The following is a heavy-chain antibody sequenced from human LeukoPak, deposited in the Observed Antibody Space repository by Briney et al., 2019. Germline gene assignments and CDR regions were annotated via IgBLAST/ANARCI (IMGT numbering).Heavy chain of an antibody. J-gene: IGHJ4*02. CDR3: ARGRYSSSWYANPKFDY. CDR2: MNPNSGNT. CDR1: GYTFTSYD. V-gene: IGHV1-8*01. Sequence: ASVKVSCKASGYTFTSYDINWVRQATGQGLEWMGWMNPNSGNTGYAQKFQGRVTMTRNTSISTAYMELSSLRSEDTAVYYCARGRYSSSWYANPKFDYWGQGTLVTVSS. D-gene: IGHD6-13*01.